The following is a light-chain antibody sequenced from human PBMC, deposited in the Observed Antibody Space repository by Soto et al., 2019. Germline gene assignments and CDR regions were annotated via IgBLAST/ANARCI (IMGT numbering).Light chain of an antibody. CDR2: GAS. Sequence: DIVLTQSPGTLSLSPGERATLSCRASQSVSSSYLAWYQHKPGQAPRLLIYGASYRPTGVPDRFSGSGSGTDFTLTISRLEPEDFAVYYCQQYGNSPPWTFGQGTKVEIK. CDR1: QSVSSSY. V-gene: IGKV3-20*01. J-gene: IGKJ1*01. CDR3: QQYGNSPPWT.